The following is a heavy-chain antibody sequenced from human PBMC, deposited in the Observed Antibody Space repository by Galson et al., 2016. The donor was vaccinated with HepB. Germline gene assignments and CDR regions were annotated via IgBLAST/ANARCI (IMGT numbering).Heavy chain of an antibody. V-gene: IGHV3-23*01. D-gene: IGHD3-22*01. J-gene: IGHJ6*01. CDR3: ARGKVRAILGNILGDYDYGFDV. CDR1: GFTFSNYA. CDR2: ISGRVSDLSGSSGST. Sequence: SLRLSCAASGFTFSNYAMSWVRQAPGKGLEWVSDISGRVSDLSGSSGSTYYADSVKGRFTISRDNSKNTLFLQMKSLRAEDTAVYYCARGKVRAILGNILGDYDYGFDVWGQGTTVTVSS.